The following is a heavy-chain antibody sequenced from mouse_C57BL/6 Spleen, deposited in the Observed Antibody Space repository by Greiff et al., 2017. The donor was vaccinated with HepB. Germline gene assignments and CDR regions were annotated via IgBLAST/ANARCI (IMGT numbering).Heavy chain of an antibody. V-gene: IGHV1-80*01. CDR1: GYAFSSYW. D-gene: IGHD1-1*01. J-gene: IGHJ3*01. Sequence: LQQSGASVQISCNASGYAFSSYWLNWVKQRPGKGLEWIGQIYPGDGDTNYNGKFKGKATLTADKSSSTAYMQLSSLTSEDSAVYFCARSGGSSSAWFAYWGQGTLVTVSA. CDR2: IYPGDGDT. CDR3: ARSGGSSSAWFAY.